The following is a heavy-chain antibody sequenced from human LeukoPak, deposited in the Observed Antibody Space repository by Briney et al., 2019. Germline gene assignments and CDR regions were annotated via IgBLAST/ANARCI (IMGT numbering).Heavy chain of an antibody. CDR3: ARTLRGYSRWYWFDH. Sequence: SETLSLTCAVYGGSFSGYYWSWIRQPPGKGLEWIGEINHSGSTNYNPSLKSRVTISVDTSKNQFSLKLSSVTAADTAVYYCARTLRGYSRWYWFDHWGQGTLVTVSS. V-gene: IGHV4-34*01. J-gene: IGHJ5*02. CDR2: INHSGST. D-gene: IGHD5-12*01. CDR1: GGSFSGYY.